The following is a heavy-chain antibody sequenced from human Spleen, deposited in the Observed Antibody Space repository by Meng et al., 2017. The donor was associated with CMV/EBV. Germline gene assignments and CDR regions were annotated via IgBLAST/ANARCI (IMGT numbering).Heavy chain of an antibody. D-gene: IGHD3-3*01. CDR3: ARSPIDFWSGLCWFDS. CDR2: IFYSGTT. CDR1: GGSIRSSSYY. Sequence: SETLSLTCTVSGGSIRSSSYYWGWIRQPPGKGLEWIGTIFYSGTTYYNPSLKSRVTISVDTSKKQFSLRLSSVTAADTAVYYCARSPIDFWSGLCWFDSWGQGTLVTVS. V-gene: IGHV4-39*07. J-gene: IGHJ5*01.